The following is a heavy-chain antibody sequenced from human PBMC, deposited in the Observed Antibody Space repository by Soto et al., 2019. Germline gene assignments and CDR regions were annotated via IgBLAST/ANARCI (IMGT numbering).Heavy chain of an antibody. J-gene: IGHJ4*02. CDR3: ARDVAAADY. D-gene: IGHD6-13*01. CDR1: GYTFTSYG. V-gene: IGHV1-69*04. CDR2: IIPILGIA. Sequence: ASVKVSCKASGYTFTSYGISWVRQAPGQGLEWMGRIIPILGIANYAQKFQGRVTITRDTSASTAYMELSSLRSEDTAVYYCARDVAAADYWGQGTLVTVSS.